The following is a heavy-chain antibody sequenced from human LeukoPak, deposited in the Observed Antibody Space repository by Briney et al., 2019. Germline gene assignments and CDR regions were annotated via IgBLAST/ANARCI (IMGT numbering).Heavy chain of an antibody. D-gene: IGHD3-16*01. CDR2: IYHSGST. J-gene: IGHJ4*02. CDR3: ARFRLVGFDY. Sequence: KASETLSLTCTVSGGSISSSSYYWGWIRQPPGKGLEWIGEIYHSGSTNYNPSLKSRVTISVDKSKNQFSLKLSSVTAADTAVYYCARFRLVGFDYWGQGTLVTVSS. CDR1: GGSISSSSYY. V-gene: IGHV4-39*07.